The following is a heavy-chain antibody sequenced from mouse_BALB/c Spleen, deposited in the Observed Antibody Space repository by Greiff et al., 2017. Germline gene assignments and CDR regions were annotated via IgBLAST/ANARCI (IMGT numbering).Heavy chain of an antibody. D-gene: IGHD2-1*01. CDR1: GYTFTSYY. J-gene: IGHJ4*01. Sequence: VQLQQSGPELVKPGASVRISCKASGYTFTSYYIHWVKQRPGQGLEWIGWIYPGNVNTKYNEKFKGKATLTADKSSSTAYMQLSSLTSEDSAVYFCARYGNYVGYAMDYWGQGTSVTVSS. V-gene: IGHV1S56*01. CDR3: ARYGNYVGYAMDY. CDR2: IYPGNVNT.